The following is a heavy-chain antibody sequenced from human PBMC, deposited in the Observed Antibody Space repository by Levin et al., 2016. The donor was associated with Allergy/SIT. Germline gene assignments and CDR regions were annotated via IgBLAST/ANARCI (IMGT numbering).Heavy chain of an antibody. CDR3: AKDLVRGGVPAAIIDY. J-gene: IGHJ4*02. V-gene: IGHV3-23*01. Sequence: VRQMPGKGLEWVSAISGSGGSTYYADSVKGRFTISRDNSKNTLYLQMNSLRAEDTAVYYCAKDLVRGGVPAAIIDYWGQGTLVTVSS. CDR2: ISGSGGST. D-gene: IGHD2-2*01.